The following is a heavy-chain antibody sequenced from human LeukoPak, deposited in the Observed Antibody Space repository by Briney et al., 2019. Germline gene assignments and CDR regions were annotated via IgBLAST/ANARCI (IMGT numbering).Heavy chain of an antibody. CDR3: ARVETTNHKLRSRNYFDY. V-gene: IGHV4-34*01. CDR2: INHSGST. Sequence: SETLSLTCAVYGGSFSGYYWSWIRQPPGKGLEWIGEINHSGSTNYNPSLKSRVTISVDTSKNQFSLKLSSVTAADTAVYYCARVETTNHKLRSRNYFDYWGQGTLVTVSS. D-gene: IGHD1/OR15-1a*01. CDR1: GGSFSGYY. J-gene: IGHJ4*02.